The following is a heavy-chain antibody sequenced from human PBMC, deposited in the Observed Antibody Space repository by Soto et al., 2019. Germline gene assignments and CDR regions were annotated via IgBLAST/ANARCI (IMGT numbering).Heavy chain of an antibody. CDR1: GFTFSSYA. D-gene: IGHD2-2*01. J-gene: IGHJ6*02. Sequence: EVQLLESGGGLVQPGGSLRLSCAASGFTFSSYAMSWVRQAPGKGLEWVSAISGSGGSTYYADSVKGRFTISRDNSKNTLYLQMNSLRADDTAVYYCAKTRTPHCSSTSCYAHYYYYGMDVWGQGTTVTVSS. CDR2: ISGSGGST. CDR3: AKTRTPHCSSTSCYAHYYYYGMDV. V-gene: IGHV3-23*01.